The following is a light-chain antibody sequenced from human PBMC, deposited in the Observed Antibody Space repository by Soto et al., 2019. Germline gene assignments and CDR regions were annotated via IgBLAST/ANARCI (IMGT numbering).Light chain of an antibody. Sequence: EIVMTQSPATLSLSPGERATLSCRASQSVGKYLVWYQQKPGQAPRLLIYDASNRATGIPGRFSGSGSGTDFTLTISSLEPEDFALYYCQQRSNWPPTFGQGTKVDIK. V-gene: IGKV3-11*01. CDR1: QSVGKY. J-gene: IGKJ1*01. CDR3: QQRSNWPPT. CDR2: DAS.